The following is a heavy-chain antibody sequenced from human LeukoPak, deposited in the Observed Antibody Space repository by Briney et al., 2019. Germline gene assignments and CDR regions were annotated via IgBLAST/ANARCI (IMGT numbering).Heavy chain of an antibody. V-gene: IGHV4-34*01. CDR3: ARGGGSRSWAYYFDY. CDR2: INHSGST. CDR1: GGSFSGYY. J-gene: IGHJ4*02. Sequence: PSETLSLTCAVYGGSFSGYYWSWIRQPPGKGLEWIGEINHSGSTNYNPSLKSRVTISVDTSKNQFSLKLSSVTAADTAVYYCARGGGSRSWAYYFDYWGQGTLVTVSS. D-gene: IGHD6-13*01.